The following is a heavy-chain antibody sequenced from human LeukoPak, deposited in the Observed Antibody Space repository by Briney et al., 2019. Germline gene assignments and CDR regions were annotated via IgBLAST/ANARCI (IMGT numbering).Heavy chain of an antibody. D-gene: IGHD3-10*01. J-gene: IGHJ3*02. CDR2: IKSKTDGETT. CDR1: GFTFSKAW. CDR3: ITDPGAWQPI. V-gene: IGHV3-15*01. Sequence: GGALRLSCAAPGFTFSKAWMSWVRPAPGEGVGWIGRIKSKTDGETTDYAAPVKGRFTISRDDSKNTLYLQMNRLNTEDTAVYYCITDPGAWQPIWGRGTMVAVSS.